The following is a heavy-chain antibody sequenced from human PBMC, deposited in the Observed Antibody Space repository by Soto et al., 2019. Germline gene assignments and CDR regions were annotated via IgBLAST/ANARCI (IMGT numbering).Heavy chain of an antibody. V-gene: IGHV3-30*18. CDR3: AKDGSSSWYSNYFDY. Sequence: GGSLRLSCAASGFTFSSYGMHWVRQAPGKGLEWVAVISYDGSNKYYADSVKGRFTISRDNSKNTLYLQMNSLRAEDTAVYYCAKDGSSSWYSNYFDYWGQGTLVTVSS. CDR2: ISYDGSNK. D-gene: IGHD6-13*01. J-gene: IGHJ4*02. CDR1: GFTFSSYG.